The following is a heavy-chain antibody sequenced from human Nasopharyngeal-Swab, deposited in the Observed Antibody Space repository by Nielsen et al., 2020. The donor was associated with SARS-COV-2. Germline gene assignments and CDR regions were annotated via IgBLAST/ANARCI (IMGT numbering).Heavy chain of an antibody. CDR2: IWYIGDNK. V-gene: IGHV3-33*01. Sequence: GGSLRLSCAASGFTFSSYAMHWVRQAPGKGLEWVALIWYIGDNKYYADSVKGRFTISRDNSKNTLYLQMNSLRAEDTAVYYCAADIVVLPAVNLGDYYALDVWGPGTTVTVSS. J-gene: IGHJ6*02. CDR3: AADIVVLPAVNLGDYYALDV. D-gene: IGHD2-2*01. CDR1: GFTFSSYA.